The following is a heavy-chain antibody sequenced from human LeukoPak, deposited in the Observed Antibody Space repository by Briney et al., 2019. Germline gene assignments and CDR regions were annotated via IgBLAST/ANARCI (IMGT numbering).Heavy chain of an antibody. V-gene: IGHV3-21*01. CDR1: GFTFSSYS. Sequence: GGSLRLSCAASGFTFSSYSMNWVRQAPGKGLEWVSSISSSSSYIYYADSVKGRFTISRDNAKNSLYLQMNSLRAEDTAVYYCARDAAHRSSDYAFDIWGQGAMVTVSS. D-gene: IGHD2-15*01. J-gene: IGHJ3*02. CDR2: ISSSSSYI. CDR3: ARDAAHRSSDYAFDI.